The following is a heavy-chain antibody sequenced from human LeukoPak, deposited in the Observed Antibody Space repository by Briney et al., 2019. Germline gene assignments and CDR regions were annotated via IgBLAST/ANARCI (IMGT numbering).Heavy chain of an antibody. J-gene: IGHJ4*02. CDR1: GFTFSRNG. CDR2: ISGSGGST. D-gene: IGHD3-10*01. CDR3: AKDRRAGSYDY. V-gene: IGHV3-23*01. Sequence: PGGSLRLSCAASGFTFSRNGMTRVRQAPGKGLEWVSAISGSGGSTYYADSVEGRFTISRDNSKNTLYLQMNSLRAEDTAVYYCAKDRRAGSYDYWGQGTLVTVSS.